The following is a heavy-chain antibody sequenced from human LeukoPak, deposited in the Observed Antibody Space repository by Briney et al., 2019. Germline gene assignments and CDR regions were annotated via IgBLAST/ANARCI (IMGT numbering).Heavy chain of an antibody. J-gene: IGHJ3*02. CDR2: IFHSGST. Sequence: PSETLSLTCAVSGGSISRSHWWAWVRQPPGKGLEWIGEIFHSGSTNYNPSLKSRVTISVDTSKNQFSLKLSSVTAADTAVYYCARVPGVVGATIFLDDAFDIWGQGTMVTVSS. V-gene: IGHV4-4*02. CDR1: GGSISRSHW. CDR3: ARVPGVVGATIFLDDAFDI. D-gene: IGHD1-26*01.